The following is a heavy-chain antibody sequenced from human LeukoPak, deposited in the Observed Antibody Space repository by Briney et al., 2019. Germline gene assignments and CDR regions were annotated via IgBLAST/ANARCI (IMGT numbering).Heavy chain of an antibody. D-gene: IGHD5-12*01. V-gene: IGHV3-33*01. CDR3: ARDSTLRHFDY. CDR2: IWYDGSNK. J-gene: IGHJ4*02. Sequence: GGSLRLSCAASGFTFSGYAMHWVRQAPGKGLEWVALIWYDGSNKYYADSVKGRFSISRDSSKKTLYLQMNSLRAEDTAVYYCARDSTLRHFDYWGQGTLVTVSP. CDR1: GFTFSGYA.